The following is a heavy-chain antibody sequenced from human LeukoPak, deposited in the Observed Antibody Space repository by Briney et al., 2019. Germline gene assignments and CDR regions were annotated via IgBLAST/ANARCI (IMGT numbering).Heavy chain of an antibody. V-gene: IGHV3-7*05. Sequence: GGSLRLSCAASGITFSSYWMSWVRQAPGKGLEWVANIKQDGSEKYYVDSVKGRFTISRDNAKNSLYLQMNSLRAEDTAVYYCARPIGATKLDYWGQGTLVTVSS. J-gene: IGHJ4*02. CDR3: ARPIGATKLDY. D-gene: IGHD5-12*01. CDR1: GITFSSYW. CDR2: IKQDGSEK.